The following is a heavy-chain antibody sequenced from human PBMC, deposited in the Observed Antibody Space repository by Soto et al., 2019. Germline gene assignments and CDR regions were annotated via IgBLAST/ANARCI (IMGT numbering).Heavy chain of an antibody. D-gene: IGHD6-13*01. V-gene: IGHV1-69*12. J-gene: IGHJ1*01. Sequence: QVQLVQSGDEVKKPGSSVKVSCKASGGTFSSYAISWVRQAPGHGLEWMGGIIPIFGTANYAQKFQGRVTITADESTSTAYMELSSLRSEDTAVYYCARRVMAGYSSSWSEYFQHWGQGTLVTVSS. CDR1: GGTFSSYA. CDR2: IIPIFGTA. CDR3: ARRVMAGYSSSWSEYFQH.